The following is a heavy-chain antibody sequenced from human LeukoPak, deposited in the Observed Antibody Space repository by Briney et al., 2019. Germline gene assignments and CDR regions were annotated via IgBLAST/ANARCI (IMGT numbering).Heavy chain of an antibody. CDR1: GDSISSGYC. D-gene: IGHD2-15*01. CDR3: AREGRYCSGGSCSYMDV. J-gene: IGHJ6*03. V-gene: IGHV4-38-2*02. Sequence: SETLSLTCTVSGDSISSGYCWGWIRQPPGKGLEWIGSIYHSGSTYYNSSLKSRVTISVDTSKNQFSLKLSSVTAADTAVYYCAREGRYCSGGSCSYMDVWGKGTTVTVSS. CDR2: IYHSGST.